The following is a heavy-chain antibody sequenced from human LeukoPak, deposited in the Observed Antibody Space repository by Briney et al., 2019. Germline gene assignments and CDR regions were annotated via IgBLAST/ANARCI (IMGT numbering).Heavy chain of an antibody. CDR1: GGTFSSYA. D-gene: IGHD3-9*01. CDR3: ARGDILTGSYYYYGMDV. CDR2: IIPIFGTA. V-gene: IGHV1-69*13. Sequence: SVKVSCKASGGTFSSYAISWVRQAPGQGLEWMGGIIPIFGTANYAQKFQGRVTITADESTSTAYMELSSLRSEGTAVYYCARGDILTGSYYYYGMDVWGQGTTVTVSS. J-gene: IGHJ6*02.